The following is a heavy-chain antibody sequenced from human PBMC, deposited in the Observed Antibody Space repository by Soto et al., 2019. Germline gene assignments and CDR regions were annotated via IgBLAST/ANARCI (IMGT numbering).Heavy chain of an antibody. CDR3: ARESTSP. V-gene: IGHV3-30-3*01. CDR1: GFTFSSYA. D-gene: IGHD1-1*01. CDR2: ISYGGSNK. J-gene: IGHJ5*02. Sequence: QVQLVESGGGVVQPGRSLRLSCAASGFTFSSYAMHWVRQAPGKGLEWVAVISYGGSNKYYADSVKGRFTISRDNSKNTLYLQMNSLRAEDTAVYYCARESTSPWGQGTLVTVSS.